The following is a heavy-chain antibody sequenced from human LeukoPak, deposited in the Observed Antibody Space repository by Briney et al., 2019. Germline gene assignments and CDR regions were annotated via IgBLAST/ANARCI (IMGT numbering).Heavy chain of an antibody. J-gene: IGHJ4*02. V-gene: IGHV3-53*01. CDR3: ARDFGDNYSDY. CDR1: GFPFSSNY. D-gene: IGHD3-10*01. CDR2: IYSGGST. Sequence: PGGSLRLSCAASGFPFSSNYMSWVRQAPGKGLEWGSVIYSGGSTYYADSVKGRFIISRDNSKNTLYLQMNSLRAEDTAVYYCARDFGDNYSDYWGQGTLVTVSS.